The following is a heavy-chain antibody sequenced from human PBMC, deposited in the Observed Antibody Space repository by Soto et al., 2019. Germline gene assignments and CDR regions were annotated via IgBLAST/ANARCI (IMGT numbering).Heavy chain of an antibody. J-gene: IGHJ4*02. V-gene: IGHV3-33*01. CDR2: IWYDGSNK. CDR3: ARDNLLWNPTQLLDY. D-gene: IGHD2-2*01. Sequence: QVQLVESGGGVVQPGRSLRLSCAASGFTFSSYGMHWVRQAPGKGLEWVAVIWYDGSNKYYADSVKGRFTISRDNSKNTLYLQMNSLRAEDTAVYYCARDNLLWNPTQLLDYWGQGTLVTVSS. CDR1: GFTFSSYG.